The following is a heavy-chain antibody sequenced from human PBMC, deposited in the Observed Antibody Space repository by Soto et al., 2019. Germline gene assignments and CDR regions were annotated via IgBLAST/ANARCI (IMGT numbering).Heavy chain of an antibody. J-gene: IGHJ6*02. Sequence: SDTLSLTCTVSGGSISSGGYYWSWIRQHPGKGLEWIGYIYYSGSTYYNPSLKSRVTISVDTSKNQFSLKLSSVTAADTAVYYCARDNPLSIPGYGDYLRYSGMDVWGQGTTVTVSS. D-gene: IGHD4-17*01. V-gene: IGHV4-31*03. CDR2: IYYSGST. CDR3: ARDNPLSIPGYGDYLRYSGMDV. CDR1: GGSISSGGYY.